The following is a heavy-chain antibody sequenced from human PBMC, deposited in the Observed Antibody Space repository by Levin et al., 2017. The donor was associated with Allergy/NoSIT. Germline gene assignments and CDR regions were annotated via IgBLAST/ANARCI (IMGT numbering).Heavy chain of an antibody. J-gene: IGHJ4*02. D-gene: IGHD6-13*01. V-gene: IGHV3-23*01. Sequence: GGSLRLSCAASGFTFSSYAMSWVRQAPGKGLEWVSAISGSGGSTYYADSVKGRFTISRDNSKNTLYLQMNSLRAEDTAVYYCAKGKGSSSWYRGAFDYWGQGTLVTVSS. CDR2: ISGSGGST. CDR3: AKGKGSSSWYRGAFDY. CDR1: GFTFSSYA.